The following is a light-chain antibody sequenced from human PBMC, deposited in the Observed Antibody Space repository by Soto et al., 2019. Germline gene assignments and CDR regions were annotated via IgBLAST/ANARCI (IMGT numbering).Light chain of an antibody. CDR1: SSDVGGYNY. CDR2: EVS. CDR3: SSYTSSSTLCV. V-gene: IGLV2-14*01. Sequence: QSVLTQPASVSGSPGQSITISCTGTSSDVGGYNYVSWYQQHPGKAPKLMIYEVSNRPLGVSNRFSGSKSGNTASLTISGLQAEDEADYYCSSYTSSSTLCVFGTGTKLTVL. J-gene: IGLJ1*01.